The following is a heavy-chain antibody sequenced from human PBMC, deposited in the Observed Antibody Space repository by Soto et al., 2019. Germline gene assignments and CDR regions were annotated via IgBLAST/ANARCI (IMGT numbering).Heavy chain of an antibody. CDR3: ARDRGPSSGYYPYWFDP. V-gene: IGHV1-18*01. Sequence: ASVKVSCKASGYTFTSSGISWVRQAPGQGLEWMGWISTDNGNTNYAQHLQGRVTITADESTSTAYMELSSLRSEDTAVYYCARDRGPSSGYYPYWFDPWGQGTLVTVSS. CDR1: GYTFTSSG. CDR2: ISTDNGNT. J-gene: IGHJ5*02. D-gene: IGHD3-22*01.